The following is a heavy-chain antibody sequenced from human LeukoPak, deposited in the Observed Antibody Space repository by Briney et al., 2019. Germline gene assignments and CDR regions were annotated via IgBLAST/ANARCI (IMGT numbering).Heavy chain of an antibody. J-gene: IGHJ6*02. D-gene: IGHD3-3*01. CDR3: ARGLQMEWYYYYYGMDV. CDR1: GYTFPSYF. CDR2: IIPIFGTA. Sequence: SVKVSCKASGYTFPSYFMHWVRQAPGQGLEWMGGIIPIFGTANYAQKFQGRVTITADESTSTAYMELSSLRSEDTAVYYCARGLQMEWYYYYYGMDVWGQGTTVTVSS. V-gene: IGHV1-69*13.